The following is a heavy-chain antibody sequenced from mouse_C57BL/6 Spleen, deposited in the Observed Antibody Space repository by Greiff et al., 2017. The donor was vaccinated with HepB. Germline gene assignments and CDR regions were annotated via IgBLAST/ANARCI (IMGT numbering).Heavy chain of an antibody. D-gene: IGHD2-4*01. CDR1: GYTFTDYY. CDR3: ARKGVYDYEAWFAY. J-gene: IGHJ3*01. Sequence: QVQLQQSGAELVRPGASVKLSCKASGYTFTDYYINWVKQRPGQGLEWIARIYPGSGNTYYNEKFKGKATLTAEKSSSTAYMQLSSLTSEDSAVYFCARKGVYDYEAWFAYWGQGTLVTVSA. V-gene: IGHV1-76*01. CDR2: IYPGSGNT.